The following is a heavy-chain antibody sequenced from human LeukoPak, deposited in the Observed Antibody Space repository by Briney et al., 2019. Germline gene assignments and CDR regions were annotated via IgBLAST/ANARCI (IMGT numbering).Heavy chain of an antibody. CDR3: ARVSALALDY. J-gene: IGHJ4*02. D-gene: IGHD5-18*01. CDR2: IYYSGST. Sequence: SETLSLTCTVSGGSISSSSYYWGWIRQPPGKGLEWIGSIYYSGSTYYNPSLKSRVTISVDTSKNQFSLKLSSVTAADTAVFYCARVSALALDYWGQGTLVTVSS. V-gene: IGHV4-39*07. CDR1: GGSISSSSYY.